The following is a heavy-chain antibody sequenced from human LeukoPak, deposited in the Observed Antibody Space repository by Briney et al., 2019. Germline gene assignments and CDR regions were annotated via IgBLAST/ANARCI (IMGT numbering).Heavy chain of an antibody. D-gene: IGHD3-10*01. CDR1: GFDFRTYE. V-gene: IGHV3-21*01. J-gene: IGHJ4*02. CDR3: ARDRYGSGSYYHDY. CDR2: ISSSSSYI. Sequence: GGSLRLSCEASGFDFRTYEMNWVRQAPGKGLEWVSSISSSSSYIYYADSVKGRFTISRDNAKNSLYLQMNSLRAEDTAVYYCARDRYGSGSYYHDYWGQGTLVTVSS.